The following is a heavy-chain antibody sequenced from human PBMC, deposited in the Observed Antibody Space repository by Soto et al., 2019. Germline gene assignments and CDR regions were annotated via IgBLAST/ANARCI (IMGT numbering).Heavy chain of an antibody. V-gene: IGHV3-33*01. Sequence: GGSLRLSCAASGFTFSSYGMHWVRQAPGKGLEWVAVIWYDGSNKYYADSVKGRFTISRDNSKNTLYLQMNSLRAEDTAVYYCARDHIAARWTRKTYYYGMDVWGQGTTVTISS. D-gene: IGHD6-6*01. CDR3: ARDHIAARWTRKTYYYGMDV. CDR1: GFTFSSYG. CDR2: IWYDGSNK. J-gene: IGHJ6*02.